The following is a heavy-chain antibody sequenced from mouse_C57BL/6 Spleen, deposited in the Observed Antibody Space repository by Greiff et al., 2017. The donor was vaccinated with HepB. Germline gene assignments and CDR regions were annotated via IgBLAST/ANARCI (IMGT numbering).Heavy chain of an antibody. CDR1: GYTFTDYY. CDR3: ARSPREGYDDFDY. J-gene: IGHJ2*01. CDR2: INPYNGGT. D-gene: IGHD2-2*01. Sequence: VQLQQSGPVLVKPGASVKMSCKASGYTFTDYYMNWVKQSHGKSLEWIGVINPYNGGTSYNQKFKGKATLTVDKSSSTAYMELNSLTSEDSAVYYCARSPREGYDDFDYWGQGTTLTVSS. V-gene: IGHV1-19*01.